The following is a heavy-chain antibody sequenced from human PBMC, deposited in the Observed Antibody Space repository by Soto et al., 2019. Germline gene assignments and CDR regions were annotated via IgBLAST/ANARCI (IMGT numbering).Heavy chain of an antibody. Sequence: PGGSLRLSCAASGFSFNDYYMNWIRQAPGKGLEWLSCISTSGNTIYYADSVRGRFTISRDNAKNSLYLQMNGLRAEDTAVYYCAREGAYSSSWNWFDPWGQGTLVTVSS. D-gene: IGHD6-13*01. CDR3: AREGAYSSSWNWFDP. J-gene: IGHJ5*02. V-gene: IGHV3-11*01. CDR1: GFSFNDYY. CDR2: ISTSGNTI.